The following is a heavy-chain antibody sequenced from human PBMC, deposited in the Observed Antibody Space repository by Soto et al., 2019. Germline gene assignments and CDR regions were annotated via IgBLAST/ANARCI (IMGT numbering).Heavy chain of an antibody. J-gene: IGHJ6*02. CDR3: ASDLSGRADV. CDR1: GFTFSGYE. CDR2: ISYRGSPI. V-gene: IGHV3-48*03. D-gene: IGHD3-10*01. Sequence: EVQLVESGGGLVQPGGSLRLSCAGYGFTFSGYEMTWVRQAPGKGLEWVSHISYRGSPIYYADSVKGRFTISRDNAQNSVYLQMNSLRGDDTAVYYCASDLSGRADVWGQGTTVTVSS.